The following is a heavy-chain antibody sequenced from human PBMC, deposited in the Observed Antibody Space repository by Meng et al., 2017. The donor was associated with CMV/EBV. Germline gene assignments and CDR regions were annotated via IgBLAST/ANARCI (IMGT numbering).Heavy chain of an antibody. V-gene: IGHV3-30*02. J-gene: IGHJ6*02. Sequence: GESLKISCAASGFTFSSYGMHWVRQAPGKGLEWVAFIRYDGSNKYYADSVQGRFTISRDNSKNTLYLQMNSLRAEDTAVYYCAKELSSSWPYYYGMDVWGQGTTVTVSS. CDR1: GFTFSSYG. CDR2: IRYDGSNK. CDR3: AKELSSSWPYYYGMDV. D-gene: IGHD6-13*01.